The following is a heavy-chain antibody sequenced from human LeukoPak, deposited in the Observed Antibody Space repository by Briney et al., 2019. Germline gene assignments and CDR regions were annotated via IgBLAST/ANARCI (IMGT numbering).Heavy chain of an antibody. Sequence: PGRSLRLSCAASGFTFSTYAMHWVRQAPGKGLEWVAVISYDGSNKYYADSVKGRFTISRDNSKNTLYLQMNSLRAEDTAVYYCARDPETIVIVYYFDYWGQGTLVTVSS. V-gene: IGHV3-30-3*01. CDR2: ISYDGSNK. CDR1: GFTFSTYA. D-gene: IGHD3-16*02. CDR3: ARDPETIVIVYYFDY. J-gene: IGHJ4*02.